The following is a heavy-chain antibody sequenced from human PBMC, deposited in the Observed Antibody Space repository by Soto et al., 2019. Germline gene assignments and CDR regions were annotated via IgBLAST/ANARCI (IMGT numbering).Heavy chain of an antibody. J-gene: IGHJ6*02. CDR2: IIPIFGTA. CDR3: ARDDELSGAVHYYYYGMDV. Sequence: QVQLVQSGAEVKKPGSSVTVSCKASGGTFSSYAISWVRQAPGQGLEWMGGIIPIFGTANYAQQFQGRVTITADESTSTAYMELSSLRSEDTAVYYCARDDELSGAVHYYYYGMDVWGQGTTVTVTS. V-gene: IGHV1-69*01. CDR1: GGTFSSYA. D-gene: IGHD3-16*02.